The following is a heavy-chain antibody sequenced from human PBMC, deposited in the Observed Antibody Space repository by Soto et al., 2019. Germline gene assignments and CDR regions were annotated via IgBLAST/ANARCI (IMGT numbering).Heavy chain of an antibody. J-gene: IGHJ4*02. CDR1: GFTFGDYA. V-gene: IGHV3-49*04. Sequence: SLRLSCTASGFTFGDYAMSWVRQAPGKGLEWVGFIRSKAYGGTTEYAASVKGRFTISRDDSKSIAYLQMNSLKTEDTAVYYCTRVNNIVGATRDFDEWGQGTLVTVYS. CDR3: TRVNNIVGATRDFDE. D-gene: IGHD1-26*01. CDR2: IRSKAYGGTT.